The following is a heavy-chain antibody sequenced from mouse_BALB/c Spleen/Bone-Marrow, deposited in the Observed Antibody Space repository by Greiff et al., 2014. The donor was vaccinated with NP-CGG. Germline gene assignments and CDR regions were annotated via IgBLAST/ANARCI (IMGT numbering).Heavy chain of an antibody. CDR3: ARSRAYFSDWFAY. Sequence: VQLKESGPELEKPGASVKISCKASGHSFTGYNMTWVKQSHGKSLEWIGNIDTYYGTTTFTQKFKDEASLTVDKSSSTAYMQLKSLTSEDSAVYYCARSRAYFSDWFAYWGQGTLVTVSA. V-gene: IGHV1-39*01. CDR2: IDTYYGTT. D-gene: IGHD2-12*01. J-gene: IGHJ3*01. CDR1: GHSFTGYN.